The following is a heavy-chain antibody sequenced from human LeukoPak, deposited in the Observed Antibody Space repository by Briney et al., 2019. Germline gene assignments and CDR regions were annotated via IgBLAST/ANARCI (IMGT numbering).Heavy chain of an antibody. V-gene: IGHV1-18*01. CDR1: GYTFTNYG. CDR2: ISAYSGNT. J-gene: IGHJ4*02. Sequence: GASVKVSCKASGYTFTNYGISWVRQAPGQGLEWMGWISAYSGNTNYAQNLQDRVTMNTDTSTSTAYMELRSVRSGDTAVYDGARAPDDYDFWSGPFDYWGRGTLVTVSS. D-gene: IGHD3-3*01. CDR3: ARAPDDYDFWSGPFDY.